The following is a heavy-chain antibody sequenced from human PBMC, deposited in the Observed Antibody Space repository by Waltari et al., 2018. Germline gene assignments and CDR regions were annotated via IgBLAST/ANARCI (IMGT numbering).Heavy chain of an antibody. D-gene: IGHD6-19*01. CDR2: INHSNDNT. V-gene: IGHV1-18*01. Sequence: QVQLVQSGAEVKKPGASVKVSCKASAYTFSTYGITWVRQAPGQGLEWMGWINHSNDNTNYAQEFQGRVTLTTDTSTSTAYMELRNLRSDDTAVYYCATTVGGNMESDYWGQGTLVTVSS. J-gene: IGHJ4*02. CDR1: AYTFSTYG. CDR3: ATTVGGNMESDY.